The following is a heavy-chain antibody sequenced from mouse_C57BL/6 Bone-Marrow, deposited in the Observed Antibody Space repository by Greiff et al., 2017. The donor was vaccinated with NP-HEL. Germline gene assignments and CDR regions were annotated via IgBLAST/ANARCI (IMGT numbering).Heavy chain of an antibody. V-gene: IGHV5-17*01. CDR2: ISSGSSTI. J-gene: IGHJ3*01. CDR1: GFTFSDYG. CDR3: ARGCYGSSYYAWFAY. Sequence: EVKLVESGGGLVKPGGSLKLSCAASGFTFSDYGMHWVRQAPEKGPEWVAYISSGSSTIYYADTVKGRFTISRDNAKNTLFLQMTSLRSEDTAMYYCARGCYGSSYYAWFAYWGQGTLVTVSA. D-gene: IGHD1-1*01.